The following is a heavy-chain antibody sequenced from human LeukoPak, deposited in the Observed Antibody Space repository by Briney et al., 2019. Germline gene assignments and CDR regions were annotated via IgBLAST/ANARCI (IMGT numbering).Heavy chain of an antibody. V-gene: IGHV4-39*01. D-gene: IGHD2-2*03. Sequence: SETLSLTCTVSGGSISSYYWGWVRQPPGKGLEWIGTIYFTGNTYYNPSLKTRATISLDTSKHEFSLEMNSVTAADTSIYYCTSGYFVHTFDFWGQGTLVTVSS. J-gene: IGHJ4*02. CDR1: GGSISSYY. CDR3: TSGYFVHTFDF. CDR2: IYFTGNT.